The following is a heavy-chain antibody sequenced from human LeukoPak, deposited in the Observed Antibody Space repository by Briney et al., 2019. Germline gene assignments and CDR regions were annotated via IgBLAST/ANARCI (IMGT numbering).Heavy chain of an antibody. Sequence: SETLSLTCAVYSGSFSGYYWSWIRQPPGTGLEWIGEIDHSGSTNYNPSLKSRVTISVDTSKNQLSLKVNSVTAADTAVYYCARRRSSGYYYFDYWGQGTLVTVSS. CDR2: IDHSGST. CDR3: ARRRSSGYYYFDY. D-gene: IGHD3-22*01. V-gene: IGHV4-34*01. CDR1: SGSFSGYY. J-gene: IGHJ4*02.